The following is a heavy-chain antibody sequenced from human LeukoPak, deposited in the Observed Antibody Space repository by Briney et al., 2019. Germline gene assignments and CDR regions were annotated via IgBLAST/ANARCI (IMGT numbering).Heavy chain of an antibody. D-gene: IGHD3-10*01. CDR1: GYTLTELS. CDR3: ARDRGPGITMVRGATVGYYYYGMDV. Sequence: ASVKVSCKVSGYTLTELSMHWVRQAPGKGLEWMGGFDPEYGETIYAQKFQGRVTMTEDTSTDTAYMELSSLRSEDTAVYYCARDRGPGITMVRGATVGYYYYGMDVWGQGTTVTVSS. J-gene: IGHJ6*02. CDR2: FDPEYGET. V-gene: IGHV1-24*01.